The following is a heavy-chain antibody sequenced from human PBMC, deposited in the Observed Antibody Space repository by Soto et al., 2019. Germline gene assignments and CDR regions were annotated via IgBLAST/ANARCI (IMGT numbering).Heavy chain of an antibody. CDR3: AKDSNKYSSSLRGRYSDY. Sequence: PGGSLRLSCAASGFTFTSYVMSWVRQAPGKGLEWVAGISGGGSTAFYADSVKGRFTISRDNAKNTVVLQMDSLRAEDTAIYYCAKDSNKYSSSLRGRYSDYWGQGTLVTVSS. CDR2: ISGGGSTA. CDR1: GFTFTSYV. V-gene: IGHV3-23*01. D-gene: IGHD3-22*01. J-gene: IGHJ4*02.